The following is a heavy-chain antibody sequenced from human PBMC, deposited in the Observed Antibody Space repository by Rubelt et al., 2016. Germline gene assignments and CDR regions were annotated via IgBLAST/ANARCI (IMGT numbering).Heavy chain of an antibody. V-gene: IGHV3-23*01. CDR2: ISGSGSGT. CDR3: AKGEGSWYDSPDY. D-gene: IGHD6-13*01. Sequence: VRQAPGKGLEWVSGISGSGSGTYYADSVKGRFTISRDNSKNTLYLQMNSLRVEDTAVYYCAKGEGSWYDSPDYWGQGTLVTVSS. J-gene: IGHJ4*02.